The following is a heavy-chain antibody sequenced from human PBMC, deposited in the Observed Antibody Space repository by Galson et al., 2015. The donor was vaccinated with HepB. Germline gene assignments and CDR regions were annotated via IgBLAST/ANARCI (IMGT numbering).Heavy chain of an antibody. Sequence: SVKVSCKASGYTSTTCDINWVRQAPGQGLEWMGWMNPNSGDTTYAQKFQGRVTMTRDTSISTAYMELSSLRSEDTAVYYCARGREGGSSRPGGRLFYDFDYWGQGTLVTVSS. CDR3: ARGREGGSSRPGGRLFYDFDY. J-gene: IGHJ4*02. CDR2: MNPNSGDT. D-gene: IGHD2-8*02. V-gene: IGHV1-8*01. CDR1: GYTSTTCD.